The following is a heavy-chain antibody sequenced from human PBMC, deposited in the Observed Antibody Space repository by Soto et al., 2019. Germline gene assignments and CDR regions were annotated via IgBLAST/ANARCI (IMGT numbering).Heavy chain of an antibody. J-gene: IGHJ4*02. CDR1: GGSISSYY. D-gene: IGHD1-26*01. CDR3: ARDRGELLPYFDY. Sequence: SETLSLTCTVSGGSISSYYWSWIRQPPGKGLEWIGYIYYSGSTNYNPSLESRVTISVDTSKNQFSLKLSSVTAADTAVYYCARDRGELLPYFDYWGQGTLVTVSS. V-gene: IGHV4-59*01. CDR2: IYYSGST.